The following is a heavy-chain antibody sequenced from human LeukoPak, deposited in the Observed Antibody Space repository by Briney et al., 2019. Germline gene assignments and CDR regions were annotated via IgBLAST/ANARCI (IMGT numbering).Heavy chain of an antibody. CDR1: GGTFSSYA. V-gene: IGHV1-69*04. CDR2: IIPILGIA. CDR3: ARLDNSGYDLSGAFDI. D-gene: IGHD5-12*01. Sequence: SVKVSCKASGGTFSSYAISWVRQAPGQGLEWMGRIIPILGIANYSQKFQGRVTITADKSTSTAYMELSSLRSEDTAVYYCARLDNSGYDLSGAFDIWGQGTMVTVSS. J-gene: IGHJ3*02.